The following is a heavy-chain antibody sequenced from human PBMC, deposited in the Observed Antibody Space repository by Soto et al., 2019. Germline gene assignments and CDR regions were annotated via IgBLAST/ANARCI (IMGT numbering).Heavy chain of an antibody. Sequence: GGSLRLSCAASGFTFSDYYMSWIRQAPGKGLEWVSYISSSGSTIYYADSVKGRFTISRDNAKNSLYLQMNSLRAEDTAVYYCAAVNYYGSGSKTSFDPWGQGTLVTVSS. V-gene: IGHV3-11*01. CDR3: AAVNYYGSGSKTSFDP. CDR2: ISSSGSTI. D-gene: IGHD3-10*01. CDR1: GFTFSDYY. J-gene: IGHJ5*02.